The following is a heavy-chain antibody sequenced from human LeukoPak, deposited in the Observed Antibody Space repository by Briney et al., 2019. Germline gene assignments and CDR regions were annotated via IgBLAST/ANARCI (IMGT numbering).Heavy chain of an antibody. Sequence: GGSLRLSCSASGFTFSSYSMNWVRQAPGKGLEWISYIGTSSTIYYADSVTGRFTISRDNAKSSLFLQMNSLRAEDTAVYYCARERRAGTSCYFDYWGQGTLVTVSS. CDR2: IGTSSTI. CDR3: ARERRAGTSCYFDY. CDR1: GFTFSSYS. D-gene: IGHD3/OR15-3a*01. V-gene: IGHV3-48*01. J-gene: IGHJ4*02.